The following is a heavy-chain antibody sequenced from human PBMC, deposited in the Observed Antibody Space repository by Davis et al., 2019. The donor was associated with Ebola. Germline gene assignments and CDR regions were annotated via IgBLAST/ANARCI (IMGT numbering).Heavy chain of an antibody. D-gene: IGHD1-26*01. CDR1: GYIFSNYD. CDR2: MNPNSGNT. V-gene: IGHV1-8*01. CDR3: ARRVGARSGFDY. J-gene: IGHJ4*01. Sequence: AASVKVSCKASGYIFSNYDINWVRQATGQGLEWMGWMNPNSGNTGYAQQFQDRITMTRNISIGTAYMELNSLRSEDTAVYYCARRVGARSGFDYWGQGTLVTVSS.